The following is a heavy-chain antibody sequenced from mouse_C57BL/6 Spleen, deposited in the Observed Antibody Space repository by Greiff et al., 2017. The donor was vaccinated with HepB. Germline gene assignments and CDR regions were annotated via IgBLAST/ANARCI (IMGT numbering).Heavy chain of an antibody. D-gene: IGHD1-1*01. CDR1: GYTFTSYW. Sequence: QVHVKQPGAELVKPGASVKMSCKASGYTFTSYWITWVKQRPGQGLEWIGDIYPGSGSTNYNEKFKSKATLTVDTSSSTAYMQLSSLTSEDSAVYYCARRDYYYEAYWGQGTLVTVSA. J-gene: IGHJ3*01. CDR3: ARRDYYYEAY. V-gene: IGHV1-55*01. CDR2: IYPGSGST.